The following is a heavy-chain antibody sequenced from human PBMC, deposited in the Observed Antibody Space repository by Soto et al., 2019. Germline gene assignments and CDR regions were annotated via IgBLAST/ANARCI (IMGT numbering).Heavy chain of an antibody. Sequence: QGQLVHSGAEVKKPGSSVRVSCKASVDTFNLYTLHWGRQAPGQWLEWLGRISPMVGMSNYAQRFQGRVTMIADTSTSTVYMQLSSLRSEATSLYYCATSYGSVSMPLDHWGPGTLFSVAS. J-gene: IGHJ4*02. CDR3: ATSYGSVSMPLDH. CDR1: VDTFNLYT. V-gene: IGHV1-69*02. D-gene: IGHD3-10*01. CDR2: ISPMVGMS.